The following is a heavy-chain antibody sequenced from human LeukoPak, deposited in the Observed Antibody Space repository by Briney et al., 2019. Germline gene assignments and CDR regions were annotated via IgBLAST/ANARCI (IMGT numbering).Heavy chain of an antibody. Sequence: ASVKVSCKASGYTFTSYDINWVRQATGQGLEWMGWMNPNSGNTGYAQKFQGRVTMTRNTSISTAYMELSSLRSEDTAVYYCARDYASGSYPRIYFDYWGQGTLVTVSS. D-gene: IGHD3-10*01. V-gene: IGHV1-8*01. CDR3: ARDYASGSYPRIYFDY. J-gene: IGHJ4*02. CDR2: MNPNSGNT. CDR1: GYTFTSYD.